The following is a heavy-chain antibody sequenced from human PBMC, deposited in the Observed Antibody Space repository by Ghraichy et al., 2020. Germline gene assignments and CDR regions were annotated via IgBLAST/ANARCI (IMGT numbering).Heavy chain of an antibody. J-gene: IGHJ6*02. Sequence: LSLTCAASGFSFNRYGMHWVRQAPGKGPEWVALISYDGSHEFYADSVKGRLIISRDNSKNTLSLQVNGLGAEDTAVYYCAKDQETSSWYRGGHYYYYYGMDVWGQGTTVTVSS. V-gene: IGHV3-30*18. D-gene: IGHD6-13*01. CDR3: AKDQETSSWYRGGHYYYYYGMDV. CDR1: GFSFNRYG. CDR2: ISYDGSHE.